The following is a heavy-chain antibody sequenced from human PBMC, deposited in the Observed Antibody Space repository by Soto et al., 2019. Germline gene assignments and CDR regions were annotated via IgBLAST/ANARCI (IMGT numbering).Heavy chain of an antibody. CDR3: TTTGGWGYFDY. D-gene: IGHD3-16*01. CDR2: IRSKANSDAT. J-gene: IGHJ4*02. V-gene: IGHV3-73*01. CDR1: GFTFSGSA. Sequence: EVQLVESGGGLVQPGGSLKLSCAASGFTFSGSAMHWVRQASGKGLEWVGRIRSKANSDATAYAASVKGRFTISRDDSKNTSYRQRNGLKPEDTAVYYGTTTGGWGYFDYWGQGTLVTVSS.